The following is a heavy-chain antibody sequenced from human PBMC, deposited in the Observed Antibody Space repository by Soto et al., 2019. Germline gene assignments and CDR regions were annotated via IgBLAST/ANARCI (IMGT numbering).Heavy chain of an antibody. D-gene: IGHD6-19*01. CDR3: AKNRNTGVAGTSCWFGP. V-gene: IGHV3-23*01. J-gene: IGHJ5*02. CDR1: VFHFSNYD. Sequence: PWGALRVSCVAPVFHFSNYDMSSVRQAPGRGLEWVSAISVSGDTTYYADSVKGRFTISRDNSKNTLYLQMKTLRAEDTALYYCAKNRNTGVAGTSCWFGPWGQGTMVTVSS. CDR2: ISVSGDTT.